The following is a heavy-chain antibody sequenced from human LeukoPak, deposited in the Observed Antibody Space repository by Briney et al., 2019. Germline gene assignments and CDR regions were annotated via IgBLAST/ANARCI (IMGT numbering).Heavy chain of an antibody. CDR2: INPFDSNV. D-gene: IGHD6-19*01. CDR3: ATRKTYASGWLF. Sequence: GESLKISCKGSGYSFTSYWIAWVRQMPGKGLEWMGIINPFDSNVRYSPSFQGQVTISADKSINTAYLQWSSLKASDTAMYYCATRKTYASGWLFWGQGTLVTVSS. V-gene: IGHV5-51*01. CDR1: GYSFTSYW. J-gene: IGHJ4*02.